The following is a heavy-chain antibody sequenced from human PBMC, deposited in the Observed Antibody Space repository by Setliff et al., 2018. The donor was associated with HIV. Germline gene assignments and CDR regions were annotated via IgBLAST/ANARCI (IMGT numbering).Heavy chain of an antibody. CDR2: IYTSGST. CDR1: GGSISSYY. D-gene: IGHD2-15*01. V-gene: IGHV4-4*08. CDR3: ARRVVAAFTFDY. Sequence: SETLSLTCTVSGGSISSYYWSWIRQPPGKGLEWIGYIYTSGSTNYNPSLKSRVTISVDTSKNQFSLKLSSVTAADTAVYYCARRVVAAFTFDYWGQGTLVTVSS. J-gene: IGHJ4*02.